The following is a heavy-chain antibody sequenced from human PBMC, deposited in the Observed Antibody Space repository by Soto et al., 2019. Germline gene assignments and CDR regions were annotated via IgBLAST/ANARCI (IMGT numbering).Heavy chain of an antibody. CDR1: GGSISSGSYY. CDR3: ATRTDYYYGSGSLGGMDV. CDR2: IYYSGST. J-gene: IGHJ6*02. V-gene: IGHV4-31*03. D-gene: IGHD3-10*01. Sequence: SETLSLTCTVSGGSISSGSYYWSWIRQLPGKGLEWIGYIYYSGSTYYNPSLKSRVTISVDTSKNQFSLKLHSVTAADTAVYYCATRTDYYYGSGSLGGMDVWGQGTTVTVSS.